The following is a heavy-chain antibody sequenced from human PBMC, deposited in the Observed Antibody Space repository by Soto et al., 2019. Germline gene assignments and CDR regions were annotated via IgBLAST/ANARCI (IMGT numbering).Heavy chain of an antibody. V-gene: IGHV1-58*01. CDR3: AATTSSSAISSGIYYGMDV. Sequence: GASVKLSCKASGFTFTSSAVQWVRQARGQRLEWIGWIVVGSGNTNYAQKFQERVTITRDMSTSTAYMELSSLRSEDTAVYYCAATTSSSAISSGIYYGMDVWGQGTTVTVSS. D-gene: IGHD6-6*01. CDR1: GFTFTSSA. J-gene: IGHJ6*02. CDR2: IVVGSGNT.